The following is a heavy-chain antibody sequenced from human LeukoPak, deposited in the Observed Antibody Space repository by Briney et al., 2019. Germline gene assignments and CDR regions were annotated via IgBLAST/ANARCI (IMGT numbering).Heavy chain of an antibody. CDR3: ATARIQSPRYYYYYGMDV. CDR2: FDPEDGET. Sequence: ASVKVSCKVSGYTLTELSMHWVRQAPGKGLEWMGGFDPEDGETIYAQKFQGRVTVTEDTSTDTAYMELSSLRSEDTAVYYCATARIQSPRYYYYYGMDVWGQGTTVTVSS. CDR1: GYTLTELS. D-gene: IGHD5-18*01. V-gene: IGHV1-24*01. J-gene: IGHJ6*02.